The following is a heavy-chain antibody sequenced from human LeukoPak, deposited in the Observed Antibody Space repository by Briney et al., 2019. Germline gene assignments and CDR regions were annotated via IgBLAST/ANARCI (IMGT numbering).Heavy chain of an antibody. D-gene: IGHD2-8*01. J-gene: IGHJ5*02. V-gene: IGHV5-51*01. Sequence: GESLKISCKGSGYSFTSYWIGWVRQKPGKGLEWMGIIFPGDSDTRYSPSFQGQVTISADKSISTAYLQWSSLKASDTAMYYCATVYCSHGVCSPNWFDPWGQGTLVTVSS. CDR1: GYSFTSYW. CDR3: ATVYCSHGVCSPNWFDP. CDR2: IFPGDSDT.